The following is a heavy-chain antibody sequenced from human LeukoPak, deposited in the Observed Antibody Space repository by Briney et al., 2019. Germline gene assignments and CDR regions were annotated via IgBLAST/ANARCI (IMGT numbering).Heavy chain of an antibody. CDR3: AKDPVAVAGNNYYRMDV. Sequence: GGSLRLSCVASGFTFRNYGVYWVRQAPGKGLEWVAVISSDGNNKYYGDSVKGRFTISRDNSQDTLYVQMTSLRAEDTAVYYCAKDPVAVAGNNYYRMDVWGQGTTVTVSS. D-gene: IGHD6-19*01. CDR2: ISSDGNNK. V-gene: IGHV3-30*18. CDR1: GFTFRNYG. J-gene: IGHJ6*02.